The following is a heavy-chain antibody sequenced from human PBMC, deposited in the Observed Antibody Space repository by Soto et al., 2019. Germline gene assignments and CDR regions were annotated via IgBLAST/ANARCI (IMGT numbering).Heavy chain of an antibody. V-gene: IGHV3-23*01. D-gene: IGHD2-8*01. CDR1: GFSFSTYA. J-gene: IGHJ6*03. CDR3: AGRYCPNGVCYTNFYYYMDI. Sequence: EVQLLESGGGLVQPGGSLRLSCAASGFSFSTYAMTWVRQAPGKGLEWVSTITPSGGNTYYADSVKVRFTINRDNSENTLFLHMNSLRAEDTAVYYCAGRYCPNGVCYTNFYYYMDIWGEGTSVTVSS. CDR2: ITPSGGNT.